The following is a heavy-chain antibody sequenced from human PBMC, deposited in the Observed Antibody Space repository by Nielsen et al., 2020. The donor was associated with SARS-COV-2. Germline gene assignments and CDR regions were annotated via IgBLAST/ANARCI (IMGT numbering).Heavy chain of an antibody. V-gene: IGHV3-11*05. D-gene: IGHD3-22*01. J-gene: IGHJ4*02. CDR1: GFMVSDSY. CDR2: ISSSGSYT. Sequence: GGSLRLSCAASGFMVSDSYMSWIRQTPGKGLEWISYISSSGSYTNYADSVKGRFTISRDNGKNSLYLQMNSLRVEDTAVYYCAREHFVGGLGIVVVISTILDYWGQGTLVTVSS. CDR3: AREHFVGGLGIVVVISTILDY.